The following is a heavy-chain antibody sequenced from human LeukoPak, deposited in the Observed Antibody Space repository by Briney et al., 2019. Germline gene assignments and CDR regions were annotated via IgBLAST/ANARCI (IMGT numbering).Heavy chain of an antibody. J-gene: IGHJ6*02. CDR3: ARVKGAGFSSSWNDYYYYGMDV. CDR1: GFTFSSYS. V-gene: IGHV3-21*01. CDR2: ISSSSSYI. D-gene: IGHD6-13*01. Sequence: PGGSLRLSCAASGFTFSSYSMNWVRQAPGKGLEWVSSISSSSSYIYYADSVKGRFTISRDNAKNSLYLQMNSLRAEDTAVYYCARVKGAGFSSSWNDYYYYGMDVWGQGTTVTVSS.